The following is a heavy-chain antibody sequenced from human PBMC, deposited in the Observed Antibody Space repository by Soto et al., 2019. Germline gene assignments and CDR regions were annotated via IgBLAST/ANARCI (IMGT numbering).Heavy chain of an antibody. CDR3: ARGSSGWGLYYYYYYGMDV. Sequence: ASVKVSCKASGYTFTSYDINWVRQATGQGLEWMGWMNPNSGNTGYAQKFQGRVTMTRNTSISTAYMELSSLRSEDTAAYYCARGSSGWGLYYYYYYGMDVWGQGTTVTVSS. CDR1: GYTFTSYD. V-gene: IGHV1-8*01. D-gene: IGHD6-19*01. J-gene: IGHJ6*02. CDR2: MNPNSGNT.